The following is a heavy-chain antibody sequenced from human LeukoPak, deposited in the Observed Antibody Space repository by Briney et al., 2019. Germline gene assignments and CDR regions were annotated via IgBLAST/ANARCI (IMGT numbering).Heavy chain of an antibody. D-gene: IGHD6-6*01. J-gene: IGHJ4*02. V-gene: IGHV1-2*02. CDR3: ARGHSSSSHPLGY. Sequence: EASVTVSCMASGYTFTGYYMHWVRQAPGQGLEWMGWINPNSGGTNYAQKFQGRVTMTWDTSISTAYMGLSRLRSDGTAVYYCARGHSSSSHPLGYWGQGTLVTVSS. CDR1: GYTFTGYY. CDR2: INPNSGGT.